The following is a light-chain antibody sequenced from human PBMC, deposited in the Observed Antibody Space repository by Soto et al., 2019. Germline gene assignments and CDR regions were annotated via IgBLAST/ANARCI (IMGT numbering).Light chain of an antibody. CDR2: DTS. CDR3: QQRSNWIT. V-gene: IGKV3-11*01. CDR1: ESVSSY. Sequence: EIVLTQSPATLSLSPGEGATLSCRASESVSSYLAWYQQKPGQAPRLLIYDTSNRATGIPARFSGSGSGTDFTLTISSLEHEDFAIYYCQQRSNWITFGQGTRLEIE. J-gene: IGKJ5*01.